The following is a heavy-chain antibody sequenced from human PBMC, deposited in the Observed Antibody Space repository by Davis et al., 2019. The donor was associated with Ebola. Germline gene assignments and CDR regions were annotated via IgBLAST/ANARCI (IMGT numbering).Heavy chain of an antibody. CDR1: GDSVSRNTAA. CDR2: TYYRSKWYV. V-gene: IGHV6-1*01. Sequence: SQTLSLTCAISGDSVSRNTAAWNWIRQSPSRGLEWLGRTYYRSKWYVDYAVSVKSRMTINPATSKNQFSLQLSSVTPEDTAVYYCARDPPYDQGYDYWGQGILVTVSS. D-gene: IGHD3-22*01. CDR3: ARDPPYDQGYDY. J-gene: IGHJ4*02.